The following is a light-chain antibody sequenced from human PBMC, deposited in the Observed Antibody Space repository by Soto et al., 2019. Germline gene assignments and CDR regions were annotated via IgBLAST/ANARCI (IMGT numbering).Light chain of an antibody. CDR2: DVS. J-gene: IGKJ4*01. V-gene: IGKV3-15*01. CDR1: RSVSSS. Sequence: EVVMTQSPATLSVSPGERATLSCRASRSVSSSLAWYQQKPGQSPRLLISDVSTRATGIPARFSGSGSGTEFTLTISSVQSEDSAIYYCQQYNYWPPLTFGGGTRVEIK. CDR3: QQYNYWPPLT.